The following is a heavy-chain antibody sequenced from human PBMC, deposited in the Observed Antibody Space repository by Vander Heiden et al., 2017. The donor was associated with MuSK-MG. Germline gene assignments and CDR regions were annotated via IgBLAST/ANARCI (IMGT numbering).Heavy chain of an antibody. CDR1: GYTYDGYY. CDR2: LNPNSGDT. J-gene: IGHJ5*01. CDR3: ARDHRDCSDNSCYS. D-gene: IGHD2-15*01. Sequence: QVQLVQSGVEVKQPGASVKVSCKASGYTYDGYYVHWVRQALGPGHECLGWLNPNSGDTNYAQKFQGRVTVARERSIITAYMELSGLTSDDTAVYDCARDHRDCSDNSCYSGGQGTLVTVSS. V-gene: IGHV1-2*02.